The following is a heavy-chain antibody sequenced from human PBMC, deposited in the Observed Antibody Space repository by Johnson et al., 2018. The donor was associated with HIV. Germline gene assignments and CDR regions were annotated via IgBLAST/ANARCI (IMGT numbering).Heavy chain of an antibody. J-gene: IGHJ3*02. Sequence: QVQLVESGGGVVQPGRSLRLSCAVSGFTFRTYAMHWVRQAPGKGLEWVAVIGTAGDTYYPDSVKGRFTISRDNSKNTLYLQMNSLRAEDTAVYYCAKELALYSSGYGGDAFDIWGQGTMVTVSS. CDR2: IGTAGDT. CDR3: AKELALYSSGYGGDAFDI. D-gene: IGHD6-19*01. CDR1: GFTFRTYA. V-gene: IGHV3-33*06.